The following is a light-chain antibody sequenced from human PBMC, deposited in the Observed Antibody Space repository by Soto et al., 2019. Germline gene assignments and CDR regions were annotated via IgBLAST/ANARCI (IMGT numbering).Light chain of an antibody. V-gene: IGKV3-15*01. Sequence: VMTQAPATLSVSPGERATLSCRASQTINNNVAWYQLKDGQVPRLVIYGASTRATDIPARFNGGGSGTEFTLTISSLQSEDSAVYYCQQRNIWPPVTFGQGTRLEI. J-gene: IGKJ5*01. CDR1: QTINNN. CDR3: QQRNIWPPVT. CDR2: GAS.